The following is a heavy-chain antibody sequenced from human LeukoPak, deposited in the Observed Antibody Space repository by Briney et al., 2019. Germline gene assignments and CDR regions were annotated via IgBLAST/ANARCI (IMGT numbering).Heavy chain of an antibody. Sequence: SVKLCCKAAGSTFTNYGISRVRQAPGQGLEWMGGISAYNGDTNSAQKLQGRVTIPTATTTSTAYMRLRSLRAEDTAVYDCARDWAPLTCYYSAAYFQHWGQGTLVTVSS. CDR1: GSTFTNYG. V-gene: IGHV1-18*01. CDR2: ISAYNGDT. J-gene: IGHJ1*01. CDR3: ARDWAPLTCYYSAAYFQH. D-gene: IGHD3-9*01.